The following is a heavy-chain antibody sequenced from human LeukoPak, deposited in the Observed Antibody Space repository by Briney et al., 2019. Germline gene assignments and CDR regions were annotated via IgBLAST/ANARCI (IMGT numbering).Heavy chain of an antibody. CDR3: TRGTNNDY. CDR1: GFTFSSYW. V-gene: IGHV3-7*01. Sequence: GGSLRLSCAASGFTFSSYWMSWVRQAPGKGLEWVAYMNQDGAKKSYVDSVKGRFTISRDNAKSSLSLQMNSLRAEDTAVYYCTRGTNNDYWDQGTLVTVSS. CDR2: MNQDGAKK. D-gene: IGHD1-14*01. J-gene: IGHJ4*02.